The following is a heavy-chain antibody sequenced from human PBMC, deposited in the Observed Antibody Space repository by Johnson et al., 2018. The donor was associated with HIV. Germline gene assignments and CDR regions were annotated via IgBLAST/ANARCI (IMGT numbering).Heavy chain of an antibody. V-gene: IGHV3-33*01. J-gene: IGHJ3*01. CDR2: IWYDGSNK. CDR1: GFTFSSYG. CDR3: ATARRAIDV. Sequence: QVQLVESGGGVVQPGGSLRLSCAASGFTFSSYGMHWVRQAPGKGLEWVAVIWYDGSNKYYADSVKGRFTISRDNSKNSLYLQMNSLRAEDTAVYYCATARRAIDVWGQGTMATVSS. D-gene: IGHD6-6*01.